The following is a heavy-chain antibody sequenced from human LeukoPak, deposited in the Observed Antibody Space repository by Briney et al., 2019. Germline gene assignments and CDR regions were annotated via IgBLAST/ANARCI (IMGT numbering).Heavy chain of an antibody. D-gene: IGHD6-13*01. Sequence: GASVKVSCKASGYTFTSYDINWERQATGQGLEWMGWMNPNTGNTGYAQKFQGRVTITRNTSISTAYMELSSLRSEDTAVYYCAREGAAAGRYFDYWGQGTLVTVSS. CDR2: MNPNTGNT. J-gene: IGHJ4*02. V-gene: IGHV1-8*03. CDR1: GYTFTSYD. CDR3: AREGAAAGRYFDY.